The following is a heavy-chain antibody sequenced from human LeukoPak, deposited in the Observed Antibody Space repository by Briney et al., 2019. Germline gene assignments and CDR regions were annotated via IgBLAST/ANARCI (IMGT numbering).Heavy chain of an antibody. Sequence: SETLSLTCAVYGGSFSGYYWSWIRQPPGKGLEWIGEINHSGSTNYNPSLKSRVTISVDTSKNQFSLKLSSVTAADTAVYYCAKGTNFRLPTYYYDSSGYYYPRMRAFDIWGQGTMVTVSS. CDR2: INHSGST. D-gene: IGHD3-22*01. V-gene: IGHV4-34*01. CDR3: AKGTNFRLPTYYYDSSGYYYPRMRAFDI. CDR1: GGSFSGYY. J-gene: IGHJ3*02.